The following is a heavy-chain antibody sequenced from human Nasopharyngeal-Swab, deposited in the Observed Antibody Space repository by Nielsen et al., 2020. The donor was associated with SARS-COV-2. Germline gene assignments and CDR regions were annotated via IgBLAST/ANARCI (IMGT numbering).Heavy chain of an antibody. CDR3: ASGGSADDYGGKRTGPPDAFDI. Sequence: SVKVSCKASGGTFSSYAISWVRQAPEQGLEWMGGIIPILGIANYAQKFQGRVTITADKSTSTAYMELSSLRSEDTAVYYCASGGSADDYGGKRTGPPDAFDIWGQGTMVTVSS. CDR1: GGTFSSYA. J-gene: IGHJ3*02. D-gene: IGHD4-23*01. CDR2: IIPILGIA. V-gene: IGHV1-69*10.